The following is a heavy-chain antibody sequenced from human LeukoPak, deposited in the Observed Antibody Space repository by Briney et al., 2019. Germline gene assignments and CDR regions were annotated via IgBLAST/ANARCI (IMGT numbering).Heavy chain of an antibody. J-gene: IGHJ6*03. CDR1: GGTFSSYA. V-gene: IGHV1-69*05. CDR3: ARQLGRCSSTSCYFSYYYYYMDV. CDR2: IIPIFGTA. Sequence: GSSVKVSCKASGGTFSSYAISWVRQAPGQGLEWMGGIIPIFGTANYAQEFQGRVTITTDESTSTAYMELSSLRSEDTAVYYCARQLGRCSSTSCYFSYYYYYMDVWGKGTTVTVSS. D-gene: IGHD2-2*01.